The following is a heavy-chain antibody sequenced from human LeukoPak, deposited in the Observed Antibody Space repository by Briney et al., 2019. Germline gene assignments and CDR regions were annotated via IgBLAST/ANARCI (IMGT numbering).Heavy chain of an antibody. CDR1: GFNFRDSA. Sequence: GGSLRLSCAASGFNFRDSAMHWVRQAPGKGLEWVTLISYDGTNKYYADSVKGRFTISRDNAKNSLYLQMNSLRAEDTALYYCAKDIGAIYYDSSGSFDYRGQGTLVTVFS. V-gene: IGHV3-30*04. D-gene: IGHD3-22*01. CDR2: ISYDGTNK. J-gene: IGHJ4*02. CDR3: AKDIGAIYYDSSGSFDY.